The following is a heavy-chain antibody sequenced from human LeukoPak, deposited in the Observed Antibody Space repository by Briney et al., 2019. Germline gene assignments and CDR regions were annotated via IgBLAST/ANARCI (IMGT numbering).Heavy chain of an antibody. V-gene: IGHV1-18*04. Sequence: GASVKVSCRASGYTFTGFYVHWVRQAPGQGLEWMGWISAYNGNTNYAQKLQGRVTMTTDTSTSTAYMELRSLRSDDTAVYYCAREGERYCSSTSCSGDDAFDIWGQGTMVTVSS. CDR1: GYTFTGFY. CDR2: ISAYNGNT. CDR3: AREGERYCSSTSCSGDDAFDI. D-gene: IGHD2-2*01. J-gene: IGHJ3*02.